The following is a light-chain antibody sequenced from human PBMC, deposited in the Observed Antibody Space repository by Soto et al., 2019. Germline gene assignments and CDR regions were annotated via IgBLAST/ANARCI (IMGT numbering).Light chain of an antibody. CDR2: DAS. V-gene: IGKV1-39*01. J-gene: IGKJ2*01. CDR1: QTISTY. Sequence: DIQMTQSPSSLSASVGDRVTITCRASQTISTYLNWYQQKPGKAPRLLIYDASSLLSGVPSRFSGGGSGTDFPLTIASLQPEDFSTYYFQKSDSTPYTFGQGNKVE. CDR3: QKSDSTPYT.